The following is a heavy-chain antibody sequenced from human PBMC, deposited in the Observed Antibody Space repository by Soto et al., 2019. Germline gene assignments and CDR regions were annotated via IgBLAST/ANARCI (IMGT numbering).Heavy chain of an antibody. V-gene: IGHV1-18*01. D-gene: IGHD1-1*01. CDR1: VYTFTNYG. J-gene: IGHJ4*02. CDR2: ISAYNGNT. CDR3: ARDRSTHDY. Sequence: QVQLVQSGAEVKKPGASVKVSCKASVYTFTNYGISWVRQAPGQGLEWMGWISAYNGNTNYAQNLEGRVTITTDTSKSTAYMEMRSLSSDDTAVYYCARDRSTHDYWGQGTLVTVSS.